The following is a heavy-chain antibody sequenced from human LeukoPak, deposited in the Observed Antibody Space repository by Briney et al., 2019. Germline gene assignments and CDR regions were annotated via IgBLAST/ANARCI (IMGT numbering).Heavy chain of an antibody. V-gene: IGHV4-34*01. D-gene: IGHD4-17*01. Sequence: SETLSLTCAVYGGSFSGYYWSWIRQPPGKALEWIGEINHSGSTNYNPSLKSRVTISVDTSKNQFSLKLSSVIAAGTAVYYCARGIPQGRTTTVTRGTTRPGFDYWGQGTLVTVSS. CDR3: ARGIPQGRTTTVTRGTTRPGFDY. CDR2: INHSGST. CDR1: GGSFSGYY. J-gene: IGHJ4*02.